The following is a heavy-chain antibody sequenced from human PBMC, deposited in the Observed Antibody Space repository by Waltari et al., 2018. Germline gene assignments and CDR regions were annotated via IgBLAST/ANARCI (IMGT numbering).Heavy chain of an antibody. CDR2: INPNSGGT. D-gene: IGHD3-16*01. J-gene: IGHJ4*02. Sequence: QVHLVQSCAEAKKPGASEDVTCMRPGYTMTGDCLHWIRQGPGQDLEWMGWINPNSGGTNYAQKFQGRVTMTRDTFISTAYMELSRPGSDDAAVYDCAYGPTFCWGQGTLVTVSS. CDR1: GYTMTGDC. CDR3: AYGPTFC. V-gene: IGHV1-2*02.